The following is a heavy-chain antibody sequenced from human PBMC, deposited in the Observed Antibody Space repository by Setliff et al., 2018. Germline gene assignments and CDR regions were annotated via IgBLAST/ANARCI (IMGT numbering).Heavy chain of an antibody. Sequence: PGGSLRLSCAASGFSFSDHYMDWVRQAPGKGLEWVGRSRNKANSYTTQYAASVKGRFTISRDDSTNSLFLQMSSLKTDDTAVYYCAKTQFGSGSYFYDYWGQGTLVTVS. CDR3: AKTQFGSGSYFYDY. D-gene: IGHD3-10*01. V-gene: IGHV3-72*01. CDR1: GFSFSDHY. CDR2: SRNKANSYTT. J-gene: IGHJ4*02.